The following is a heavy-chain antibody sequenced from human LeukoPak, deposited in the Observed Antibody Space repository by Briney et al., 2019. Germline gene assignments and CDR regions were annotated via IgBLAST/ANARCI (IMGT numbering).Heavy chain of an antibody. CDR2: IYPGDSDT. Sequence: GEPLKTSCKGSGYSFTSYWFGWLRQMPGKGLEWMGFIYPGDSDTRYSPSFQGQVTISADKSISTAYLQWSSLKASDTAMYYCARDIAVAGTGAFDIWGQGTMVTVSS. V-gene: IGHV5-51*01. CDR3: ARDIAVAGTGAFDI. J-gene: IGHJ3*02. D-gene: IGHD6-19*01. CDR1: GYSFTSYW.